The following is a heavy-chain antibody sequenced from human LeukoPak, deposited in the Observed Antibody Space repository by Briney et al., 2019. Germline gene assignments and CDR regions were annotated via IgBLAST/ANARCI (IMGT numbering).Heavy chain of an antibody. J-gene: IGHJ5*02. CDR1: GYTFTSYD. D-gene: IGHD6-13*01. Sequence: GASVKVSCKASGYTFTSYDINWVRQATGQGLEWMGWMNPNSGNTGYAQKFQGRVTMTRNTSISTAYMELSSLRSEDTAVYYCARGEFQFWQQLVNSWFDPWGQGTLVTVSS. CDR2: MNPNSGNT. CDR3: ARGEFQFWQQLVNSWFDP. V-gene: IGHV1-8*01.